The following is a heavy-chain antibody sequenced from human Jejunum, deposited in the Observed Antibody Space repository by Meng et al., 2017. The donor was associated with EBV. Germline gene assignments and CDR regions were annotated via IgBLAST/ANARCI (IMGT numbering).Heavy chain of an antibody. CDR2: INPGNGET. CDR1: GYTFTNYP. Sequence: VQLVQSGAEGKKPGASVKLSCKASGYTFTNYPLHWVRQAPGQRPEWMGCINPGNGETEFSQKFQGRVTITRDTSATTAYMELTSLRSEDTAVYYCASRPGFNIGPFDYWGQGTLVTVSS. V-gene: IGHV1-3*01. J-gene: IGHJ4*02. CDR3: ASRPGFNIGPFDY. D-gene: IGHD3/OR15-3a*01.